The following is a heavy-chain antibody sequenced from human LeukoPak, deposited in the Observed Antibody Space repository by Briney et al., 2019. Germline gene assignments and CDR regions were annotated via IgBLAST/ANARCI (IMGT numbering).Heavy chain of an antibody. V-gene: IGHV4-39*07. Sequence: PSETLSLTCTVSGDSMSSSHYCWGWIRQPPGKGLEWIGSIYYSGSTYYNPSLKSRVTISVDTSKNQFSLKLSSVTAADTAVYYCARRSRDSLRGWFDPWGQGTLVTVSS. D-gene: IGHD3-3*01. CDR2: IYYSGST. CDR3: ARRSRDSLRGWFDP. CDR1: GDSMSSSHYC. J-gene: IGHJ5*02.